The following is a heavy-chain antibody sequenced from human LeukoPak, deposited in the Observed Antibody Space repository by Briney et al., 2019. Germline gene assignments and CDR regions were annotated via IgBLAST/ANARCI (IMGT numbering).Heavy chain of an antibody. CDR2: INPNSGGT. CDR1: RYTFTDYY. Sequence: ASVKVSCKASRYTFTDYYMHWVRQAPGQGLEWMGRINPNSGGTNYAQKFQGRVTMTRDTSISTAYMELSRPRSDDTAVYYCAKSGPRGDYFYDCWGQGTLVTVSS. CDR3: AKSGPRGDYFYDC. D-gene: IGHD2-21*02. J-gene: IGHJ4*02. V-gene: IGHV1-2*06.